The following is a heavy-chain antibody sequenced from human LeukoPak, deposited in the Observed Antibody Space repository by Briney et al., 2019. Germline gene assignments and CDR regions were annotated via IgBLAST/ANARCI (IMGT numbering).Heavy chain of an antibody. D-gene: IGHD4-11*01. CDR2: VDHTGST. CDR3: ARGRVSSSTWYSTYYYFFYMDF. CDR1: DDSIPMYY. V-gene: IGHV4-59*01. J-gene: IGHJ6*03. Sequence: PSETLSLICTVSDDSIPMYYWTWIRQPPGKGLEWIGYVDHTGSTKFNPSLNGRVSISRDTSNNFFSLRLRSVTAADTAVYFCARGRVSSSTWYSTYYYFFYMDFWGKGTTVTVSS.